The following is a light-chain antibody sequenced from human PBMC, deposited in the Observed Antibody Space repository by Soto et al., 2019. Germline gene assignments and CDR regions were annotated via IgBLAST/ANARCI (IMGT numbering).Light chain of an antibody. CDR2: DVN. CDR3: SSYTTTSTRV. V-gene: IGLV2-14*01. Sequence: QSALTQPASVSGSPGQSITISCTGTSSDVGGYSLVSWYQQHPGKSPKLMIYDVNIRPSGVSNRFSGSQSGNTASLTISGLQAEDEADYYCSSYTTTSTRVFGGGTQLTVL. CDR1: SSDVGGYSL. J-gene: IGLJ2*01.